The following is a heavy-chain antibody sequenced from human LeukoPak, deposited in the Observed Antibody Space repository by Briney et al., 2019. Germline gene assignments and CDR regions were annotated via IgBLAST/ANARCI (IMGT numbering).Heavy chain of an antibody. D-gene: IGHD1-26*01. CDR2: ISYDGSNK. V-gene: IGHV3-30*03. CDR1: GFTFSSYG. Sequence: PGGSLRLSCAASGFTFSSYGMHWVRQAPGKGLEWVAVISYDGSNKYYADSVKGRFTISRDNSKNTLYLQMNSLRAEDTAVYYCARASGSYSAPYAFDIWGQGTMVTVSS. CDR3: ARASGSYSAPYAFDI. J-gene: IGHJ3*02.